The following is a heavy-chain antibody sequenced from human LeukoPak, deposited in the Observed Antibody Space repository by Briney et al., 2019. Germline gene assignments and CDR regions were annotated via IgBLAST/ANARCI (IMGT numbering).Heavy chain of an antibody. J-gene: IGHJ3*02. CDR1: RFTVNSNY. CDR2: VYGDGST. Sequence: GSLRLSCAASRFTVNSNYMGWVRQAPGKGLEWVSVVYGDGSTYYPDSVKGRFTISRDNSQNTLFLQLNSLRAEDTAVYYCARLYDRSSYGAFDIWGQGTMVTVSS. D-gene: IGHD3-22*01. V-gene: IGHV3-66*02. CDR3: ARLYDRSSYGAFDI.